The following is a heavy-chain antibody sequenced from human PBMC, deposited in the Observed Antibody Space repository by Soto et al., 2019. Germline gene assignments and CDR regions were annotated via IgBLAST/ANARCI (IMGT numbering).Heavy chain of an antibody. D-gene: IGHD2-21*01. CDR3: VGEVASGY. J-gene: IGHJ4*02. Sequence: QVQLVESGGGVVQPGRSLRLSCAASGVTLSNFGMHWVRQAPGKGLEWVAVISRDGSTMFYADSVKGRFTISRDSSRNTLYLQMNSLRAEDTAVYHCVGEVASGYWDQGTLVTVSS. CDR1: GVTLSNFG. V-gene: IGHV3-30*03. CDR2: ISRDGSTM.